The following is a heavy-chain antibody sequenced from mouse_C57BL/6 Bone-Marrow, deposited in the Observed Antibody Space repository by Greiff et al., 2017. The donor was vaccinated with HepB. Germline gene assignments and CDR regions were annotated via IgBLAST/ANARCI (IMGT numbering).Heavy chain of an antibody. D-gene: IGHD1-3*01. CDR2: IDPENGDT. Sequence: EVQLQQSGAELVRPGASVKLSCTASGFNIKGDYMHWVKQRPEQGLEWIGWIDPENGDTEYASKFQGKATITADTSSNTAYLQLSSLTSEDTAVYYCTTRTKGYWGQGTTLTVSS. CDR1: GFNIKGDY. V-gene: IGHV14-4*01. J-gene: IGHJ2*01. CDR3: TTRTKGY.